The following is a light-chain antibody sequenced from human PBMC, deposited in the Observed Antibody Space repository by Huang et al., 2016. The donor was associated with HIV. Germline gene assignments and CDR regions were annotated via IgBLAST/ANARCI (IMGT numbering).Light chain of an antibody. Sequence: EILLTQSPDFQSVTPKEKVTITCRVSQTIGSSLHWYQQKPDQSPKLLIKFASQAFSGVPSRFSGGGSGTDFTLTINSLEAEDAATYYCHQSSSLPHTFGQGTKVEIK. CDR1: QTIGSS. J-gene: IGKJ1*01. V-gene: IGKV6-21*01. CDR3: HQSSSLPHT. CDR2: FAS.